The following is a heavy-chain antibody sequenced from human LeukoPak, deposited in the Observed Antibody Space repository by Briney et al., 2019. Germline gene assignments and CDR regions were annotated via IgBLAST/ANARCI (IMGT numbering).Heavy chain of an antibody. V-gene: IGHV3-30-3*01. CDR2: ISYDGSNK. Sequence: GGSLRLSCAASGFTFSSYAMHWVRQAPGKGLEWVAVISYDGSNKYYADSVKGRFTISRDNSKNTLYLQMNSLRAEDTAVYYCARDNGGDNWSPYYYYGMDVWGQGTTVIVSS. D-gene: IGHD1-20*01. J-gene: IGHJ6*02. CDR1: GFTFSSYA. CDR3: ARDNGGDNWSPYYYYGMDV.